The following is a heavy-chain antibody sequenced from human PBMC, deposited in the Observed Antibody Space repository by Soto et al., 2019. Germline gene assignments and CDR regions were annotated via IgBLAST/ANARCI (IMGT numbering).Heavy chain of an antibody. J-gene: IGHJ3*02. CDR1: GDSISSVDYF. Sequence: SETLSLTCSVSGDSISSVDYFWAWIRQPPGQALEYIGYIYKSATTYYNPSFESRVAISLDTSKSQFSLNVTSVTAADTAVYFCARGRYTVVTALDIWGQGTMVTVSS. CDR3: ARGRYTVVTALDI. D-gene: IGHD2-15*01. V-gene: IGHV4-30-4*01. CDR2: IYKSATT.